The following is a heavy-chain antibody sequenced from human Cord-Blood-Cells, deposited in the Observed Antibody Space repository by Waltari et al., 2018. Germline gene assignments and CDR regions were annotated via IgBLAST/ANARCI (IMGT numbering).Heavy chain of an antibody. D-gene: IGHD3-10*01. CDR2: RNPNSGNT. V-gene: IGHV1-8*01. CDR3: ATKEVHDAFDI. Sequence: QVQLVQSGAEVKKPGASVKVSCKASGYTFTSYDINWVRQATGQGLEWMGWRNPNSGNTGDAQKFQGRVARTRNTSISTAYMELSSLRSEDTAVYYCATKEVHDAFDIWGQGTMVTVSS. CDR1: GYTFTSYD. J-gene: IGHJ3*02.